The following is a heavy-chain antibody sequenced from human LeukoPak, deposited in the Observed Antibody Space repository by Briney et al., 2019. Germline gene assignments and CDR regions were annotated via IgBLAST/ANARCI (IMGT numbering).Heavy chain of an antibody. V-gene: IGHV1-8*02. CDR1: GGTFSSYA. D-gene: IGHD7-27*01. CDR3: VGGAPNWGFDF. Sequence: GASVKVSCKASGGTFSSYAISWVRQATGHGLEWLGWMSPNSGNTGYAQKFQGRVAMTRDTSISTAYMELSSLTSEDTAVYFCVGGAPNWGFDFWGQGTLVTVSS. J-gene: IGHJ4*02. CDR2: MSPNSGNT.